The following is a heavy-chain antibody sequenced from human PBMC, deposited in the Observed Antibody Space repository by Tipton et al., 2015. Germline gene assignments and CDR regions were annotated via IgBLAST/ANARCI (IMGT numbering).Heavy chain of an antibody. J-gene: IGHJ4*02. D-gene: IGHD4-23*01. V-gene: IGHV4-61*01. CDR3: ARARGRHGGLFDS. CDR1: GGSVTSGSYH. Sequence: TLSLTCTVSGGSVTSGSYHWSWIRQPPGKGLEWIGAISHSGSTYYNPSLRSRVTISRDTSKNQFSLRLSSVTAADTAVYYCARARGRHGGLFDSWGQGILVTVSS. CDR2: ISHSGST.